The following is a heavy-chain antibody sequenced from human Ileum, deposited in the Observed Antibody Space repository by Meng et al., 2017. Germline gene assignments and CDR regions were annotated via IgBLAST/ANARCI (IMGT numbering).Heavy chain of an antibody. CDR2: IYQSGST. J-gene: IGHJ4*02. Sequence: QVELHEEGTGLGKTSGTMSLTFAGSGDSIRSSGWGRWVRQPPGKGLEWIGQIYQSGSTNYNPSLKSRVTISIDRSENKLSLKLSSVTAADTAVYYCARHIVGPTPGMEYWGQGTLVTVSS. CDR3: ARHIVGPTPGMEY. V-gene: IGHV4-4*02. CDR1: GDSIRSSGW. D-gene: IGHD1-26*01.